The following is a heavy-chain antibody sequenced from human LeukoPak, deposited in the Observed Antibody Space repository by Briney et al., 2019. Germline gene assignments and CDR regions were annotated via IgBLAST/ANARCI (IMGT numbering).Heavy chain of an antibody. V-gene: IGHV4-59*11. CDR2: AYFNGIT. Sequence: SETLSLTCTVSGVSITSHFWSWIRQSPGQGLEWIGYAYFNGITNYNPSLKSRVTISVDTSKDQFSLRLSSVTAADTAVYYCARDEGSPGALDHWGQGTLVTVSS. CDR3: ARDEGSPGALDH. D-gene: IGHD3-10*01. J-gene: IGHJ4*02. CDR1: GVSITSHF.